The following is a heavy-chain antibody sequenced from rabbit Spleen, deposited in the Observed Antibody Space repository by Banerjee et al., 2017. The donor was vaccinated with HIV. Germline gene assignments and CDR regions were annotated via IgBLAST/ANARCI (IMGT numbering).Heavy chain of an antibody. CDR3: ARDTGSSFSSYGMDL. D-gene: IGHD8-1*01. V-gene: IGHV1S45*01. CDR2: IAGSSSGFT. CDR1: GFDLSNSDY. Sequence: QEQLEESGGGLVQPEGSLALTCKASGFDLSNSDYICWVRQAPGKGLEWIACIAGSSSGFTYSATWAKGRFTISKTSSTTVTLQMTSLTVADTATYFCARDTGSSFSSYGMDLWGPGTLVTVS. J-gene: IGHJ6*01.